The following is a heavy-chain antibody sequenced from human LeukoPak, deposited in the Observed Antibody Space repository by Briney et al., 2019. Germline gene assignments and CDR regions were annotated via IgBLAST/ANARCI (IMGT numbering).Heavy chain of an antibody. V-gene: IGHV1-58*02. CDR1: GFTFTSSA. J-gene: IGHJ3*02. D-gene: IGHD3-3*01. CDR2: IVVGSGNT. CDR3: ARRPQLIGVTIFGVAAAHDAFDI. Sequence: VTSVKVSCKASGFTFTSSAMQWVRQARGQRLEWIGWIVVGSGNTNYAQKFQERVTITRDMSTSTAYMELRSLRSEDTAVYYCARRPQLIGVTIFGVAAAHDAFDIWGQGTMVTVSS.